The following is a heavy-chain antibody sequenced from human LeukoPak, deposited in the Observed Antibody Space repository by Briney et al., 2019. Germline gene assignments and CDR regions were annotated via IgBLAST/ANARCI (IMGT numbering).Heavy chain of an antibody. CDR3: ARGGAGYFDPDAFDI. J-gene: IGHJ3*02. CDR2: ISAYNGNT. V-gene: IGHV1-18*04. Sequence: ASVKVSCKASGYTFTSYGISWVRQAPGQGLAWMGWISAYNGNTNYAQKLQGRVTMTTDTSTSTAYMELRSLRSDDTAVYYCARGGAGYFDPDAFDIWGQGTMVTVSS. D-gene: IGHD3-9*01. CDR1: GYTFTSYG.